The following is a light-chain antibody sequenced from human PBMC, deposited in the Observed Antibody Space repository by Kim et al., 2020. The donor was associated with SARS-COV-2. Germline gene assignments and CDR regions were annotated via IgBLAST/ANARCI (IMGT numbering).Light chain of an antibody. V-gene: IGKV1-39*01. CDR2: AAS. Sequence: GSVGDRVTNTCRTTQSISSHLNWYQQKPGRAPKLLISAASTVQGGVPSRFSGSGSETDFTLTISSLQPEDFATYFCQQSYITPFTFGPGTKVDIK. J-gene: IGKJ3*01. CDR1: QSISSH. CDR3: QQSYITPFT.